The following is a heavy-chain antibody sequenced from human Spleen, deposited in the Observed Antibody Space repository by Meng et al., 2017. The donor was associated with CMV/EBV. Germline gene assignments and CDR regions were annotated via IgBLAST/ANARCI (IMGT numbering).Heavy chain of an antibody. J-gene: IGHJ4*02. Sequence: SGFTISRYSMNWVRQAPGKGLEWVSFISSSSGNKYYTDSVKSRFTIYRDNAKNSLYLQMNSLRAEDTAVYYCAREGSVEAAAFFDYWGQGTLVTVSS. CDR1: GFTISRYS. CDR3: AREGSVEAAAFFDY. CDR2: ISSSSGNK. D-gene: IGHD2-2*01. V-gene: IGHV3-21*01.